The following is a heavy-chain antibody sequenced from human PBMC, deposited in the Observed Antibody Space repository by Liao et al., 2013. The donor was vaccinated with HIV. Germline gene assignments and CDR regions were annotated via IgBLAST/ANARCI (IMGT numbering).Heavy chain of an antibody. CDR1: GGSISSGDYY. CDR3: AREDYDLWSGYYYYYMDV. CDR2: IYYSGST. Sequence: QVQLQESGPGLVKPSQTLSLTCTVSGGSISSGDYYWSWIRQPPGKGLEWIGYIYYSGSTYYNPSLKSRVTISVDTSKNQFSLKLSSVTAADTAVYHCAREDYDLWSGYYYYYMDVWGKGTTVTVSS. D-gene: IGHD3-3*01. V-gene: IGHV4-30-4*08. J-gene: IGHJ6*03.